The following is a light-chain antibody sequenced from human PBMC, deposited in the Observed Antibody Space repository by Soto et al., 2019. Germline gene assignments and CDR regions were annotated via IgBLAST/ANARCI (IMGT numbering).Light chain of an antibody. V-gene: IGKV1-6*01. CDR1: QGIRDD. CDR3: LQDYDYPYT. CDR2: AAS. J-gene: IGKJ2*01. Sequence: AIQMTQSPSSLSASVGDRVTITCRASQGIRDDLAWYHQRRGKAPKLLIYAASNLQSGVPSRFSGSGSGTDFTLIISSLQPEDFATYYCLQDYDYPYTFGQGTKLEIK.